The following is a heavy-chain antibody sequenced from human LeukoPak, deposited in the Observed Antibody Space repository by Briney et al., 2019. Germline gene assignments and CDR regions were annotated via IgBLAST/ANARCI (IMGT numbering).Heavy chain of an antibody. CDR1: GDSVSSNSVT. J-gene: IGHJ5*02. V-gene: IGHV6-1*01. Sequence: SQALSLTCAISGDSVSSNSVTWNWIRQSPSRGLEWLGRTYYRSTWYNDYAVSARGRITVNPDTSKNQFSLHLNSVTPEDTAVYYCARRLTQYDCFDPWGQGILVTVSS. D-gene: IGHD2-2*01. CDR2: TYYRSTWYN. CDR3: ARRLTQYDCFDP.